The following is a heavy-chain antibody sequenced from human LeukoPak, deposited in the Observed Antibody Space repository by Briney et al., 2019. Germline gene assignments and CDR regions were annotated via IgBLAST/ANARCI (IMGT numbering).Heavy chain of an antibody. Sequence: ASVTVSCTVSGYTLTELSMHWVRQAPGKGLEWMGGFDPEDGETIYAQKFQGRVTMTEDTSTDTAYMELSSLRSEDTAVYYCATHWLGGWYYGDYASDYWGQGTLVTVSS. D-gene: IGHD4-17*01. V-gene: IGHV1-24*01. J-gene: IGHJ4*02. CDR3: ATHWLGGWYYGDYASDY. CDR1: GYTLTELS. CDR2: FDPEDGET.